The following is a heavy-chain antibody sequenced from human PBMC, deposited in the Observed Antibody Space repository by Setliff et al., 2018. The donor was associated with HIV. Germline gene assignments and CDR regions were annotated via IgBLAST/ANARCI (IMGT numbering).Heavy chain of an antibody. CDR2: IRGGHNT. J-gene: IGHJ5*02. D-gene: IGHD3-3*01. V-gene: IGHV3-30*15. Sequence: GGSLRLSCVASGFTFSTFAMHWVRQAPGKGPEWVSVIRGGHNTFYADSVQGRFTVSRDSSRNMLYLQMSSLRVEDTAIYYCVKGDNFWTGYSTYFEFDPWGQGTRVTVSS. CDR1: GFTFSTFA. CDR3: VKGDNFWTGYSTYFEFDP.